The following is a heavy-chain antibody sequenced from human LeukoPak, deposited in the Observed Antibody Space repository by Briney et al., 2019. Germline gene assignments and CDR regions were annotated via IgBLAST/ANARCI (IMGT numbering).Heavy chain of an antibody. CDR3: ASLLTPYQGSEGGAMDV. V-gene: IGHV3-74*01. CDR2: INNDGSST. CDR1: GLTFSRYW. D-gene: IGHD3-10*01. Sequence: GGSLRLSCAASGLTFSRYWMHWVRQAPGKGLVWVSRINNDGSSTTYADSVKGRFTTSGDNAKNTLYLQMNSLRAEDTAVYYCASLLTPYQGSEGGAMDVGGKGTTVTVSS. J-gene: IGHJ6*04.